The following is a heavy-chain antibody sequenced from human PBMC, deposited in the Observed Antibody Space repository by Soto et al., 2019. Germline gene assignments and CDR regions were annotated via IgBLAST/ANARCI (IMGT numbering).Heavy chain of an antibody. Sequence: SEQVSSKASCCTFPSYGISWVRQAPGQGLEWMVWFSAYNGNTNYAQKLQGRITMTTDTSTSTAYMQLRSLRSEDTAEYYCARGAGLYCSSTSCYPYSYYNGMDVWGQGTTVTVSS. CDR3: ARGAGLYCSSTSCYPYSYYNGMDV. J-gene: IGHJ6*02. D-gene: IGHD2-2*01. CDR2: FSAYNGNT. V-gene: IGHV1-18*01. CDR1: CCTFPSYG.